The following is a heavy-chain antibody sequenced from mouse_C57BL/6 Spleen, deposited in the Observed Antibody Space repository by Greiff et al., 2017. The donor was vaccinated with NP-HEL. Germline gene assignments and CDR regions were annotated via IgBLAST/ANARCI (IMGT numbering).Heavy chain of an antibody. J-gene: IGHJ3*01. Sequence: EVQVVESGGGLVKPGGSLKLSCAASGFTFSSYTMSWVRQTPEKRLEWVATISGGGGNTYYPDSVKGRFTISRDNAKNTLYLQMSSLRSEDTALYYCARQAGNYAWFAYWGQGTLVTVSA. CDR2: ISGGGGNT. D-gene: IGHD2-1*01. CDR3: ARQAGNYAWFAY. CDR1: GFTFSSYT. V-gene: IGHV5-9*01.